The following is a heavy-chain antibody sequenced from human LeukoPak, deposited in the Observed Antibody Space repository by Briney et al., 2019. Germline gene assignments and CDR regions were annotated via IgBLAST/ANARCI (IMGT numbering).Heavy chain of an antibody. V-gene: IGHV1-46*01. CDR3: ARGRRGYYYDSSGYSHDAFDI. CDR2: INPGGGST. CDR1: GYTFTSYY. Sequence: ASVKVSCKASGYTFTSYYMHWVRQAPGQGLEWMGIINPGGGSTSYARKFQGRVTMTRDMSTSTVYMELSSLRSEDTAVYYCARGRRGYYYDSSGYSHDAFDIWGQGTMVTVSS. D-gene: IGHD3-22*01. J-gene: IGHJ3*02.